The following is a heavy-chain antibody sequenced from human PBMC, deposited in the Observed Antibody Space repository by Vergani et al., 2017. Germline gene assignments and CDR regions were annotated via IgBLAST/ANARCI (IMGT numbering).Heavy chain of an antibody. CDR3: AGERGIVGVPAPRYYYYYMDV. V-gene: IGHV1-69*14. CDR2: IIPIFGTA. CDR1: GGTFSSYA. D-gene: IGHD2-2*01. Sequence: QVQLVQSGAEVKKPGSSVKVSCKASGGTFSSYAISWVRQAPGQGLEWMGRIIPIFGTANYAQKFQGGVTITADKSTSTAYMELSSLRSEDTAVYYWAGERGIVGVPAPRYYYYYMDVWGKGTTVTVSS. J-gene: IGHJ6*03.